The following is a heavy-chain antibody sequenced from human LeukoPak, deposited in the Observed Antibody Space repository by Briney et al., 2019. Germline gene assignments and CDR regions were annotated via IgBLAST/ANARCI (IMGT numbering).Heavy chain of an antibody. V-gene: IGHV3-21*01. CDR3: ARDRSASIAVVTAEIDY. CDR2: ISSSSSYI. D-gene: IGHD6-19*01. J-gene: IGHJ4*02. CDR1: GFTFSTYS. Sequence: PGGSLRLSCAASGFTFSTYSMNWVRQAPGKGLEWVSFISSSSSYIYYADSVKGRFTISRDNAKDSLYLQMNGLRAEDTAVYYCARDRSASIAVVTAEIDYWGQGTLVTVSS.